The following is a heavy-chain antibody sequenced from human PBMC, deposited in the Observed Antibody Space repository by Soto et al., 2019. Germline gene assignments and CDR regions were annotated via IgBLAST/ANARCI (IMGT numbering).Heavy chain of an antibody. J-gene: IGHJ3*02. CDR2: ISWNSDNI. CDR1: GFTFDDYA. D-gene: IGHD4-4*01. Sequence: EVQLVESGGGLVQPGRSLRLSCAASGFTFDDYAMHWVRQAPGKGLEWVSGISWNSDNIVYADSVKGRFTISRDNAKNSLYLQMNSLRAEDTALYYCAKDLYSNYGDAFDIWGQGTMVTLSS. V-gene: IGHV3-9*01. CDR3: AKDLYSNYGDAFDI.